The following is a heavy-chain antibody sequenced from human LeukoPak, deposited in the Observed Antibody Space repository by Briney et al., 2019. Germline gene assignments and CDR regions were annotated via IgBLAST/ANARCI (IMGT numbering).Heavy chain of an antibody. CDR1: GFTFSNYW. CDR2: INMDGSIT. D-gene: IGHD5-24*01. J-gene: IGHJ4*02. Sequence: GGSLRLSCAASGFTFSNYWMHWVRRAPGKGLVWVSRINMDGSITSYADSVKGRFIISRDNAKSTLYLQMNSLRAESTAVYYCAREYGYNTAHFDYWGQGTLVTVSS. CDR3: AREYGYNTAHFDY. V-gene: IGHV3-74*01.